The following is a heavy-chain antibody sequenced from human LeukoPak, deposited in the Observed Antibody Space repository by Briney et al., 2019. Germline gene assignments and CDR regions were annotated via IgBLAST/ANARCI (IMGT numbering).Heavy chain of an antibody. CDR1: GFTFSSYA. CDR3: ARSEPGIAVADPFDY. D-gene: IGHD6-19*01. Sequence: GRSLRLSCAASGFTFSSYAMHWVRQAPGKGLEWVAVISYHGSNKYYADSVKGRFTISRDNSKNTLYLQMNSLRAEDTAVYYCARSEPGIAVADPFDYWGQGTLVTVSS. CDR2: ISYHGSNK. V-gene: IGHV3-30*04. J-gene: IGHJ4*02.